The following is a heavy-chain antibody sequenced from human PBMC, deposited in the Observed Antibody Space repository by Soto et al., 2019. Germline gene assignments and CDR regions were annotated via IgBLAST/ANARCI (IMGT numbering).Heavy chain of an antibody. J-gene: IGHJ4*02. Sequence: ASVKVSCKASGGTFSSYTISWVRQAPGQGLEWMGRIIPILGIANYAQKFQGRVTITADKSTSTAYMELSSLGSEDTAVYYCARQSIAAAGPGFDYWGQGTLVTVSS. CDR2: IIPILGIA. CDR1: GGTFSSYT. CDR3: ARQSIAAAGPGFDY. V-gene: IGHV1-69*02. D-gene: IGHD6-13*01.